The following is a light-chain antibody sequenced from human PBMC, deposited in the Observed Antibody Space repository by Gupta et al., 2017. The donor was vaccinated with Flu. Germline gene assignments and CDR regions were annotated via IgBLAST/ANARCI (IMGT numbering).Light chain of an antibody. Sequence: PSSFSASTGDRVTITCRASQGISSYLAWYQQKPGKAPKLLIYAASTLQSGVPSRFSGSGSGTDFTLTISCLQSEDFATYYCQQYDSYPKTFGQGTKVEIK. CDR2: AAS. CDR3: QQYDSYPKT. CDR1: QGISSY. J-gene: IGKJ1*01. V-gene: IGKV1-8*01.